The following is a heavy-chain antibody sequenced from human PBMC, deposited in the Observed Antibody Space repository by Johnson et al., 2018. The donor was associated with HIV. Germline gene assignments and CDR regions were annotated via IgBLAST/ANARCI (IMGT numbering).Heavy chain of an antibody. J-gene: IGHJ3*02. CDR3: ARGSRYCSGGSCPEAFDI. Sequence: HWVRQAPGKGLEWVSLISWDGGSTYYADSVKGRFTISRDNAKNSLYLQMNSLRAEDTALYFCARGSRYCSGGSCPEAFDIWGQGTMVTVSS. D-gene: IGHD2-15*01. CDR2: ISWDGGST. V-gene: IGHV3-43D*03.